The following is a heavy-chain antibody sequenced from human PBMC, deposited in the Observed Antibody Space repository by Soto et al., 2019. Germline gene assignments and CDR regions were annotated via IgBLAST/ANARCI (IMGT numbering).Heavy chain of an antibody. V-gene: IGHV3-23*04. CDR1: GFTFRSNA. CDR2: ISGSGGSA. Sequence: EVQLVESGGGLVQPGGSLRLSCAASGFTFRSNAMSWVRQAPGKGLEWVSSISGSGGSAFYVDSVKGRFTISRDNSKNTLQLQMNSLRADDTAIYYCAKDTAVSGTFVVTFDSWGQGSLVTVSS. CDR3: AKDTAVSGTFVVTFDS. J-gene: IGHJ4*02. D-gene: IGHD6-19*01.